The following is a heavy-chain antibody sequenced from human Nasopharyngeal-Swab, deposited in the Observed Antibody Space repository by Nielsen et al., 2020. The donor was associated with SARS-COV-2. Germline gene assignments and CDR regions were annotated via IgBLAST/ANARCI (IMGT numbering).Heavy chain of an antibody. Sequence: ASVKVSCKVSGCTLTELSMHWVRQAPGKGLEWMGGFDPEDGEPIYAQKFQGRVTMTEDTSTDTAYMELSSLRSEDTAVYYCATSMAVAGTQPPLYWGQGTLVTVSS. CDR3: ATSMAVAGTQPPLY. J-gene: IGHJ4*02. CDR2: FDPEDGEP. CDR1: GCTLTELS. D-gene: IGHD6-19*01. V-gene: IGHV1-24*01.